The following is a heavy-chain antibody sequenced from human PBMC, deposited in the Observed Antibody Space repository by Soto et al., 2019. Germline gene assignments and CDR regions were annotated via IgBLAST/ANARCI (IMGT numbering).Heavy chain of an antibody. Sequence: GGSVRLSCAASGFIFSNYAMSWVRQAPGKGLEWVSAFSGTSDSTYYAASVKGRFAVTRDNSKNTLYLQMNSLRAEDTAVYYCAKWGIYGSGRPAGTFDIWGQGTVVTVSS. V-gene: IGHV3-23*01. J-gene: IGHJ3*02. CDR1: GFIFSNYA. D-gene: IGHD3-10*01. CDR3: AKWGIYGSGRPAGTFDI. CDR2: FSGTSDST.